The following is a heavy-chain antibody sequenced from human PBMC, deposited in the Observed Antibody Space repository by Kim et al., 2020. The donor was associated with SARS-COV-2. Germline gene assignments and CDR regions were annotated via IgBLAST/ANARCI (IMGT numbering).Heavy chain of an antibody. D-gene: IGHD5-12*01. CDR2: TA. J-gene: IGHJ4*02. V-gene: IGHV1-69*01. CDR3: ARVGLYSGYG. Sequence: TANYAQKFQGRVTITADESTSTAYMELSSLRSEDTAVYYCARVGLYSGYGWGQGTLVTVSS.